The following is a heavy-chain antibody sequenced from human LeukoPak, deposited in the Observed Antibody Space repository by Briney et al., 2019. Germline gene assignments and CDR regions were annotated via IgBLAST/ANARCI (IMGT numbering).Heavy chain of an antibody. J-gene: IGHJ5*02. CDR1: GGSISSGSYY. CDR3: ARGGYDILTGYSPNWFDP. CDR2: ISTSGST. V-gene: IGHV4-61*02. D-gene: IGHD3-9*01. Sequence: SETLSLTCTVSGGSISSGSYYWTWIRQPAGKELEWIGRISTSGSTNYNPSLRGRVTISMDTSKNQFSLKLSSVTAADTAVYYCARGGYDILTGYSPNWFDPWGQGTLVTVSS.